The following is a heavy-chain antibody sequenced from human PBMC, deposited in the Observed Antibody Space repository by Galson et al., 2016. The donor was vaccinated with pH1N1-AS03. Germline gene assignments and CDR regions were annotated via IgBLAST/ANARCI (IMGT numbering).Heavy chain of an antibody. CDR1: GYIFTGFY. D-gene: IGHD1-26*01. V-gene: IGHV1-2*04. Sequence: SVKVSCKASGYIFTGFYVHWVRQAPGQGLKWMGWINPNNGVTNYAQKFQAWVTMTGDTSISTAYMGLYGLKSDDTAVYYCARDPRGPCSSATCATTYYFGMDVWGQGTTVIVSS. CDR3: ARDPRGPCSSATCATTYYFGMDV. CDR2: INPNNGVT. J-gene: IGHJ6*02.